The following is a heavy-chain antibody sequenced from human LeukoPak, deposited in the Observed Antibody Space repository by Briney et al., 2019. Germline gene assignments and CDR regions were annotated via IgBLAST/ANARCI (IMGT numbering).Heavy chain of an antibody. Sequence: SETLSLTCAAYGGSFSGYYWSWIRQPPGKGLEWIGEINHSGSTNYTPSLKSRVTISVDTSKNQFSLQLSSVTAADTAVYYCARGKRGPRYDILDYWGQGTLVTVSS. CDR1: GGSFSGYY. J-gene: IGHJ4*02. V-gene: IGHV4-34*01. CDR2: INHSGST. CDR3: ARGKRGPRYDILDY. D-gene: IGHD3-9*01.